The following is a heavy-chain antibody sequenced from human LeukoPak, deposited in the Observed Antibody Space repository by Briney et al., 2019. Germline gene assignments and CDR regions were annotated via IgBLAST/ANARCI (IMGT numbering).Heavy chain of an antibody. D-gene: IGHD2/OR15-2a*01. V-gene: IGHV1-18*01. CDR3: ARDRTSLSDPIVHDY. CDR1: GCTFTSYG. J-gene: IGHJ4*02. Sequence: ASVKVSCKASGCTFTSYGLSWVRQAPGQGLEWMGWLSTYNGNTDYAQKFQGRVTMTTDTSTSTAYMELRSLRSDDTAVYYCARDRTSLSDPIVHDYWGQGTLVTVSS. CDR2: LSTYNGNT.